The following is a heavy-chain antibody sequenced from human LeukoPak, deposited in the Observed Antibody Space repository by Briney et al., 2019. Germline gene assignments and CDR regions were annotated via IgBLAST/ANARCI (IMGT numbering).Heavy chain of an antibody. CDR3: ARTASDYAWYFDL. V-gene: IGHV1-46*01. CDR1: GYTFTSCY. CDR2: INPSGGST. D-gene: IGHD4-17*01. J-gene: IGHJ2*01. Sequence: ASVKVSCKASGYTFTSCYMHWVRQAPGQGLEWMGIINPSGGSTSYAQKFQGRVTMTRDMSTSTVYMALSSLRSEDTAVYYCARTASDYAWYFDLWGRGTLVTVSS.